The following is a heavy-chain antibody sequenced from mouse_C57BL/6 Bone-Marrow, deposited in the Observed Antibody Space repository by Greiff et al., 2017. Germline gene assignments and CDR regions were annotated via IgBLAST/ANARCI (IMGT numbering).Heavy chain of an antibody. Sequence: VKLMESGPELVKPGASVKISCKASGYAFSSSWMNWVKQRPGKGLEWIGRIYPGDGDTNYNGKFKGKATLTADKSSSTAYMQLSSLTSEDSAVYFCARKARGDYWGQGTSVTVSS. J-gene: IGHJ4*01. CDR2: IYPGDGDT. CDR1: GYAFSSSW. CDR3: ARKARGDY. V-gene: IGHV1-82*01.